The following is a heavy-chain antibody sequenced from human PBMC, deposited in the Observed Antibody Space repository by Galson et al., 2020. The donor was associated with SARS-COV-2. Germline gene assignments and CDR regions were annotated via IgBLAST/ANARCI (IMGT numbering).Heavy chain of an antibody. CDR3: SRILPSGYDDL. J-gene: IGHJ5*02. D-gene: IGHD5-12*01. CDR2: INRDGTQE. Sequence: GGSLTLSCTASGFTYRGYWMTWVRQPPGRGLEWVAYINRDGTQEDYVNSARGQFTISRDNVESSVYLQMNSLRAEDTAVYYCSRILPSGYDDLGGQGALVIVSS. CDR1: GFTYRGYW. V-gene: IGHV3-7*01.